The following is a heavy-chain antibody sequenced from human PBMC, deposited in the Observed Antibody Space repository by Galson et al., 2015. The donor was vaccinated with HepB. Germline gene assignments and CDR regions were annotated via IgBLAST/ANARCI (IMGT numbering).Heavy chain of an antibody. D-gene: IGHD2-8*01. V-gene: IGHV3-23*01. CDR2: ISGSGGTT. CDR1: GFTFSSYA. Sequence: SLRLSCAASGFTFSSYAMTWVRQAPGKGLEWVSGISGSGGTTYYADSVKGRFTITGDNSKNTLFIHVNNVRADDTAVYYCAKGDSVVRFLYALHNWGQGTLVTVSS. J-gene: IGHJ4*02. CDR3: AKGDSVVRFLYALHN.